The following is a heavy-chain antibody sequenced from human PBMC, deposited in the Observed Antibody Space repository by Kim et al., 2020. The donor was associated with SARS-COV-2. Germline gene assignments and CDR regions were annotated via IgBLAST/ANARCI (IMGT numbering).Heavy chain of an antibody. CDR3: AADPHDSSDTSGYWIFDY. CDR1: GFTFSTSA. CDR2: IVVGSGYT. D-gene: IGHD3-22*01. Sequence: SVKVSCRASGFTFSTSAVQWVRQARGQRLEWIGWIVVGSGYTKYAQRFQDRVTITRDESTGTAYMELGSLRSDDTAIYYCAADPHDSSDTSGYWIFDYWGEGTPVTVSS. V-gene: IGHV1-58*01. J-gene: IGHJ4*01.